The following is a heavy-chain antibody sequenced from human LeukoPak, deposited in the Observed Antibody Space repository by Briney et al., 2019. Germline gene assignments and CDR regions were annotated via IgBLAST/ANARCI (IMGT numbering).Heavy chain of an antibody. Sequence: SETLSLTCAVYGGSFSGYYWSWMRQPPGKGLEWIGEINHSGSTNYNPSLKSRVTISVDTSKNQFSLKLSSVTAADTAVYYCARWGYYRAFDIWGQGTMVTVSS. V-gene: IGHV4-34*01. CDR3: ARWGYYRAFDI. CDR1: GGSFSGYY. J-gene: IGHJ3*02. CDR2: INHSGST. D-gene: IGHD1-26*01.